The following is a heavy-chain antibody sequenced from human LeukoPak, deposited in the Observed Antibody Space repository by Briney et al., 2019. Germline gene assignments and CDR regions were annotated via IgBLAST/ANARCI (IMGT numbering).Heavy chain of an antibody. J-gene: IGHJ5*02. CDR1: GGSISSGGYY. D-gene: IGHD3-3*01. Sequence: PSETLSLTCTVSGGSISSGGYYWSWIRQHPGKGLEWIGYIYYSGSTNYNPSLKSRVTISVDTSKNQFSLKLSSVTAADTAVYYCARAKIYYDFWSGYSRNWFDPWGQGTLVTVSS. V-gene: IGHV4-31*03. CDR3: ARAKIYYDFWSGYSRNWFDP. CDR2: IYYSGST.